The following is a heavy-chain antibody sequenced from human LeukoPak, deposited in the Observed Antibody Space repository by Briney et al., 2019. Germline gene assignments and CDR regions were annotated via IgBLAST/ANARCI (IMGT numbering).Heavy chain of an antibody. Sequence: GSLRLSCAASGFTFSSYWMSWVRQAPGKGREWVANIKQDGSEKYYVDSVKGRFTISRDNAKNSLYLQMNSLRAEDTAVYYCARDFNILLWFGESTYGMDVWGQGTTVTVSS. V-gene: IGHV3-7*01. J-gene: IGHJ6*02. CDR2: IKQDGSEK. D-gene: IGHD3-10*01. CDR1: GFTFSSYW. CDR3: ARDFNILLWFGESTYGMDV.